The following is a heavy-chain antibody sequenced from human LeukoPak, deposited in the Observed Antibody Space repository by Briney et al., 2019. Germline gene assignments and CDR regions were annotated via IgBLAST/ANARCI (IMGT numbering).Heavy chain of an antibody. CDR3: ARFGELLGYFDY. Sequence: SETLSLTCTVSGGSISSGGYYWSWIRQHPGKGLEWIGYIYYSGSTYYNPSLKSRVTISVDTSKNQFSLKLSSVTAADTAVYYCARFGELLGYFDYWGQGTVVTVSS. D-gene: IGHD3-10*01. CDR2: IYYSGST. J-gene: IGHJ4*03. CDR1: GGSISSGGYY. V-gene: IGHV4-31*03.